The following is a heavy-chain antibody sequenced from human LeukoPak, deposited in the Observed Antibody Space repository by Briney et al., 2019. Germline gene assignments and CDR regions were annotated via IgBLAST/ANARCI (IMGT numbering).Heavy chain of an antibody. CDR1: GFTFSSYA. Sequence: GGSLRLSCAASGFTFSSYAMSWVRQAPGKGREWVSSISGSGDKTFYADSVKGRFTISRDNSKNTLYLQMNSLRVEDTAVYYCAKCYNSGMPGDYWGQGALVTVSA. CDR2: ISGSGDKT. V-gene: IGHV3-23*01. J-gene: IGHJ4*02. D-gene: IGHD2-2*02. CDR3: AKCYNSGMPGDY.